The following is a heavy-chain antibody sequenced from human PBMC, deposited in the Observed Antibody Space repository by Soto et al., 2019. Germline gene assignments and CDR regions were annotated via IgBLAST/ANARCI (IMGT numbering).Heavy chain of an antibody. CDR1: GGSFSGYY. D-gene: IGHD3-22*01. J-gene: IGHJ4*02. V-gene: IGHV4-34*01. Sequence: WETLSLTCAVYGGSFSGYYWSWIRQPPGKGLEWIGEINHSGSTNYNPSLKSRVTISVDTSKNQFSQKLSSVTAADTAVYYCASGDYYNSSCYWFSFSDYWGQGTLVTVSS. CDR2: INHSGST. CDR3: ASGDYYNSSCYWFSFSDY.